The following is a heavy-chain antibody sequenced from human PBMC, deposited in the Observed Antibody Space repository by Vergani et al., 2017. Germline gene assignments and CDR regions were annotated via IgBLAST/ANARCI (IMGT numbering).Heavy chain of an antibody. Sequence: EVQLVESGGGLVQPGGSLRLSCAASGFTFSDHYMDWVRQAPGKGLEWVGRTRNKANSYTTEYAASVKGRFTISRDDSKNSLYLQMNSLKTENTAVYYCAKDRIVGATGGDYWGQGTLVTVSS. CDR2: TRNKANSYTT. V-gene: IGHV3-72*01. CDR1: GFTFSDHY. D-gene: IGHD1-26*01. J-gene: IGHJ4*02. CDR3: AKDRIVGATGGDY.